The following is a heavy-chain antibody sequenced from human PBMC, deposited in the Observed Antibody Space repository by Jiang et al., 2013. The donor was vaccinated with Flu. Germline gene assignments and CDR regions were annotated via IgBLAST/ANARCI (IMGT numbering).Heavy chain of an antibody. V-gene: IGHV4-59*01. CDR1: GDSISSDY. D-gene: IGHD2-15*01. CDR3: ARVLHPSGGIDQYYFDY. J-gene: IGHJ4*02. CDR2: IFYSGTT. Sequence: LLKPSETLSLTCTVSGDSISSDYWSWIRQPPGKRLEWIGYIFYSGTTNYNPSLKSRVTISVDTSKNQFSLKLSSVTAADTAVYYCARVLHPSGGIDQYYFDYWGQGTLVTVSS.